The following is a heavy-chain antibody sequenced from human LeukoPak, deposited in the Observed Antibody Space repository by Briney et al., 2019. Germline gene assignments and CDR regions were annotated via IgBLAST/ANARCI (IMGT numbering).Heavy chain of an antibody. V-gene: IGHV3-66*01. Sequence: GGALRLSCAASGISVSSNYMSWVRQAPGKGLQWVSVIYVDGSTYYADSVKGRITISRDNSRNTLYLQMNSLRAEDTAVYYCARDLATRQRTGLYDSWGQGALVTVSS. CDR1: GISVSSNY. J-gene: IGHJ4*02. CDR2: IYVDGST. D-gene: IGHD3-16*02. CDR3: ARDLATRQRTGLYDS.